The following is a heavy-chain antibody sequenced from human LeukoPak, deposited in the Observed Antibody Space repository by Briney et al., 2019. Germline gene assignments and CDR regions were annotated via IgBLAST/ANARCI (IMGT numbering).Heavy chain of an antibody. J-gene: IGHJ4*02. CDR3: ARGGIVPHPIDY. D-gene: IGHD2-15*01. Sequence: PSETLSLTCAVSGGSISSSNWWSWVRQPPGKGLEWIGEIYHSGSTNHNPSLKSRVTISIDKSKNQFSLKLSSVTAADTAVYYCARGGIVPHPIDYWGQGTLVTVSS. CDR2: IYHSGST. V-gene: IGHV4-4*02. CDR1: GGSISSSNW.